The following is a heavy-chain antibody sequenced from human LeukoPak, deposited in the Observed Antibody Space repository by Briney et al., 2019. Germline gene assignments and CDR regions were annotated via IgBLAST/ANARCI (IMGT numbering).Heavy chain of an antibody. CDR3: ATDGQSSGWYGFDY. Sequence: PGGSLRLSCTASGFTFSTYSMNWVRQAPGKGLEWVASITSPVGHIYYADSLKGRITISRDNAKGSLYLQMNSLRGEDTAVYYCATDGQSSGWYGFDYWGQGTLVTVSS. CDR1: GFTFSTYS. V-gene: IGHV3-21*01. CDR2: ITSPVGHI. D-gene: IGHD6-19*01. J-gene: IGHJ4*02.